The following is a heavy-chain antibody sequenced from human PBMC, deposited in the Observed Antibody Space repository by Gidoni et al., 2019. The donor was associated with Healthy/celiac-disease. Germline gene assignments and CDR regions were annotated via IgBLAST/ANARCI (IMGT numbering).Heavy chain of an antibody. V-gene: IGHV1-2*02. Sequence: QVPLVPSGAAVTKPGASVTVSCKASGYTFTVYSMHWVRQAPGQGLEWMGWINTNSGGTNEEKKFQGRVTMTRDTSISTAYMELSRLRSDDTAVYYCARDGSHYYDSSGYYWYFDLWGRGTLVTVSS. J-gene: IGHJ2*01. D-gene: IGHD3-22*01. CDR2: INTNSGGT. CDR3: ARDGSHYYDSSGYYWYFDL. CDR1: GYTFTVYS.